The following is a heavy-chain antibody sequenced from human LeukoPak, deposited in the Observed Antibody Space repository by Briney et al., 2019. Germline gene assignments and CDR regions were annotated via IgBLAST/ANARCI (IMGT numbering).Heavy chain of an antibody. D-gene: IGHD5-12*01. CDR3: ARGGHFNFDY. CDR1: EFTFSRYW. V-gene: IGHV3-7*01. Sequence: GGSLRLSCAASEFTFSRYWMKWVRQAPGKGLEWVASIKEDGSDKYYVDSLKGRFSISRDNAKNSLILQMNSLRTEDTAVYYCARGGHFNFDYWGQGTLVIVSS. CDR2: IKEDGSDK. J-gene: IGHJ4*02.